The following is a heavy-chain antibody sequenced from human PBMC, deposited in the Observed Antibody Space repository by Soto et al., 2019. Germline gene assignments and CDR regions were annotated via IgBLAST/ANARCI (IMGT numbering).Heavy chain of an antibody. D-gene: IGHD2-8*01. Sequence: QVQLQESGPGLVKPSQTLSVTCTVSGGSVSSDDYSWSWIRQHPGKGLEWIGYIRDSGSTYYNPSLEGRVTISVDTSKNQFSLRLRSVTAADTAVYYCARAMANYFDYWGQGILVTASS. CDR2: IRDSGST. CDR1: GGSVSSDDYS. V-gene: IGHV4-31*03. CDR3: ARAMANYFDY. J-gene: IGHJ4*02.